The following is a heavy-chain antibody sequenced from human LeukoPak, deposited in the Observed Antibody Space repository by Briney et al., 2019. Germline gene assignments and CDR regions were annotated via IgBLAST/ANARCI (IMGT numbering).Heavy chain of an antibody. D-gene: IGHD6-13*01. J-gene: IGHJ6*02. V-gene: IGHV4-34*01. Sequence: PSETLSLTCAVYGGSFSGYYWSWIRQPPGEGLEWIGEINHSGSTNYNPSLKSRVTISVDTSKNQFSLKLSSVTAADTAVYYCARGPSSWYYYYYYGMDVWGQGTTVTVSS. CDR2: INHSGST. CDR1: GGSFSGYY. CDR3: ARGPSSWYYYYYYGMDV.